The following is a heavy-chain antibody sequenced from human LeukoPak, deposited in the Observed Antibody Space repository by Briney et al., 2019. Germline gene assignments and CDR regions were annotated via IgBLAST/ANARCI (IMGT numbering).Heavy chain of an antibody. CDR1: GFTFSSYS. D-gene: IGHD1-26*01. Sequence: MPGGSLRLSCAASGFTFSSYSMNWVRQAPGKGLEWVSSISSSSSYIYYADSVKGRFTISRDNAKNSLYLQMNSLRAEDTAVYYCASGSQVGATNAYWGQGTLVTVSS. CDR2: ISSSSSYI. CDR3: ASGSQVGATNAY. V-gene: IGHV3-21*01. J-gene: IGHJ4*02.